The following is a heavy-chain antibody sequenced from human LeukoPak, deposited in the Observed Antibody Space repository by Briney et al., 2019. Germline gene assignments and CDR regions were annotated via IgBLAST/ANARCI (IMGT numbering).Heavy chain of an antibody. D-gene: IGHD3-10*01. CDR1: GYTRSEFS. CDR3: VFLWVGELLTWFDP. V-gene: IGHV1-24*01. Sequence: ASVKVSCKVSGYTRSEFSIHWVRQAPGKGLEWMGGSDPEDGEMTYPQKFQGRVTMTEDTSTDTAYMELISLKSEDTAVYYCVFLWVGELLTWFDPWGQGSLVTVSS. CDR2: SDPEDGEM. J-gene: IGHJ5*02.